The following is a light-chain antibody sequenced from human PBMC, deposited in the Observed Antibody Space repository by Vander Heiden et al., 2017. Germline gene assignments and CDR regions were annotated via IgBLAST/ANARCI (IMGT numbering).Light chain of an antibody. Sequence: DSQMTQSPSSLSASVGDRVTITCRASQSISTYLNWYQQKPGKAPKLLIYAASSLQSGVPSRFSGSASGTDFTLTISRLHPEDFTTYYCQQSDSIPQTFGQGTKVEIK. CDR2: AAS. CDR1: QSISTY. J-gene: IGKJ1*01. CDR3: QQSDSIPQT. V-gene: IGKV1-39*01.